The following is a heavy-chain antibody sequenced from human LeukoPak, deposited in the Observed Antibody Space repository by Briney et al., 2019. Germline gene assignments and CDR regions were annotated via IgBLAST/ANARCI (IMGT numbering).Heavy chain of an antibody. J-gene: IGHJ4*02. CDR1: GGSFSGYY. CDR2: INHSGST. D-gene: IGHD1-20*01. Sequence: SETLSLTCAVYGGSFSGYYWSWIRQHPGKGLEWIGEINHSGSTNYNPSLKSRVTISVDTSKNQFSLKLSSVTAADTAVYYCASVDYNWNYFHYWGQGTLVTVSS. CDR3: ASVDYNWNYFHY. V-gene: IGHV4-34*01.